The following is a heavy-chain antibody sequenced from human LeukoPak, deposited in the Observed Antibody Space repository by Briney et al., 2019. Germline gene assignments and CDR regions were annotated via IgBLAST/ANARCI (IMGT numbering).Heavy chain of an antibody. V-gene: IGHV4-59*01. D-gene: IGHD1-26*01. CDR1: GGSISSYY. CDR3: AGESPWELLGFDY. Sequence: PSETLSLTCTVSGGSISSYYWSWIRQPPGKGLEWIGYIYYSGSTNYNPSLKSRVTISVDTSKNQFSLKLSSVTAADTAAYYCAGESPWELLGFDYWGQGTLVTVSS. J-gene: IGHJ4*02. CDR2: IYYSGST.